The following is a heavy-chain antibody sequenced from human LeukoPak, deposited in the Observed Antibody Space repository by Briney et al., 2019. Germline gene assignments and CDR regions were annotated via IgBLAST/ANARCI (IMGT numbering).Heavy chain of an antibody. J-gene: IGHJ5*02. CDR3: ARDRPAARNWFDP. V-gene: IGHV1-2*02. Sequence: GASVKVSCKASGYTFTGYYMHWVRQAPGQGLEWMGWINPNSGGTNYAQKFQGRVTMTRDTSISTAYMELSRLRSDDTAVYYCARDRPAARNWFDPWGQGTLVTVSS. D-gene: IGHD6-6*01. CDR1: GYTFTGYY. CDR2: INPNSGGT.